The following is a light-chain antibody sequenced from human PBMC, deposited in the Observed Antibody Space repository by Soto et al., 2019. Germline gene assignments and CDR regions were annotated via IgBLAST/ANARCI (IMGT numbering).Light chain of an antibody. CDR2: DAS. CDR3: QQYGSSGT. Sequence: EIVLTQSPGTLSLSPGERATLSCRASQSVSSSYLAWYQQKPGQAPSLLIYDASSRATGIPDRFSGSGSGTDFTLTISRLEPEDFAVYYCQQYGSSGTFGQGTKVDIK. J-gene: IGKJ1*01. CDR1: QSVSSSY. V-gene: IGKV3-20*01.